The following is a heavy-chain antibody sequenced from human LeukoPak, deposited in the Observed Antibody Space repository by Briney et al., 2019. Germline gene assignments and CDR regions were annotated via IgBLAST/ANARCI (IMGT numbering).Heavy chain of an antibody. J-gene: IGHJ4*02. D-gene: IGHD5-24*01. V-gene: IGHV3-53*04. CDR3: ARHNRDGYNYYFDY. CDR2: IYSGGST. CDR1: GFTVSSNY. Sequence: GGPLRLSCAASGFTVSSNYVSWVRQAPGKGLEWVSVIYSGGSTYYTDSVKGRFTISRHNSQNTLYLQMNSLRAEDTAVYYCARHNRDGYNYYFDYWGQGTLVTVSS.